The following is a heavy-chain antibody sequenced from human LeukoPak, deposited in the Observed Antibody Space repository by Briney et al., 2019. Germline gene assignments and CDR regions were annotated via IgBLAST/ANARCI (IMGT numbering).Heavy chain of an antibody. CDR3: ARDDYYGSGSQPFDY. CDR1: GYTLTELS. V-gene: IGHV1-24*01. D-gene: IGHD3-10*01. CDR2: FDPEDGET. J-gene: IGHJ4*02. Sequence: ASVKVSCKVSGYTLTELSMHWVRQAPGKGLEWMGGFDPEDGETIYAQKFQGRVTMTEDTSTDTAYMELSSLRSEDTAVYYCARDDYYGSGSQPFDYWGQGTLVTVSS.